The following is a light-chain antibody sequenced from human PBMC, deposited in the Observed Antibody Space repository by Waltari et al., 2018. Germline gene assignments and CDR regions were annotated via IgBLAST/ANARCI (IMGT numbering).Light chain of an antibody. CDR1: SSSVGDSNY. CDR2: DVT. CDR3: CSYAGRYTFDVV. J-gene: IGLJ2*01. Sequence: QSALTQPRSVSGSPGQSVTISCTGTSSSVGDSNYVSWYQQHPDKAPKLMIYDVTKRPSGVPDRFSGSKSGNTASLTISGLQAEDEADYYCCSYAGRYTFDVVFGGGTKLTVL. V-gene: IGLV2-11*01.